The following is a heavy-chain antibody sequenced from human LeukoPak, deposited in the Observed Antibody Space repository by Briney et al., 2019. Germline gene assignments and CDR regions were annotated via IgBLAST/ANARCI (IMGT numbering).Heavy chain of an antibody. CDR1: GGSISSSSYY. CDR2: IYFSGST. V-gene: IGHV4-39*07. D-gene: IGHD2/OR15-2a*01. CDR3: ARDPFYRYYFDY. J-gene: IGHJ4*02. Sequence: SETLSLTCTVSGGSISSSSYYWGWIRQPPGKGLEWIGSIYFSGSTNHNPSLKSRVTISVDTSKNQFSLKLSSVTAADTAMYYCARDPFYRYYFDYWGQGTLVTVSS.